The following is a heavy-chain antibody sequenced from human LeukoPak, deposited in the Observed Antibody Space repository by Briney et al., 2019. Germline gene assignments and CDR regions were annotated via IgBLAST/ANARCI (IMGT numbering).Heavy chain of an antibody. D-gene: IGHD1-26*01. Sequence: PSETLSLTCTVSGGSISSRNFSWGWIRQPPGKGLEWIGNFYYSGSTYYNPSLKRQATVSGDISKNQLSLKLSSVTAADTAVYFCARSSGSYNVFEYWGQGTLVTVSS. CDR1: GGSISSRNFS. J-gene: IGHJ4*02. CDR3: ARSSGSYNVFEY. CDR2: FYYSGST. V-gene: IGHV4-39*01.